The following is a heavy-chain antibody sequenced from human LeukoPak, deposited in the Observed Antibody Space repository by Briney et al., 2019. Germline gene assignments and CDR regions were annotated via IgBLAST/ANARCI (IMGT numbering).Heavy chain of an antibody. CDR1: GGTFSSYA. CDR3: ARTSYCSSTSRYWENWFDP. D-gene: IGHD2-2*01. CDR2: IIPIVGTA. V-gene: IGHV1-69*05. Sequence: SVKVSCKASGGTFSSYAISWVRQAPGQGLEWMGGIIPIVGTANYAQKFQGRVTITTDESTSTAYMELSSLRSEDTAVYYCARTSYCSSTSRYWENWFDPWGQGTLVTVSS. J-gene: IGHJ5*02.